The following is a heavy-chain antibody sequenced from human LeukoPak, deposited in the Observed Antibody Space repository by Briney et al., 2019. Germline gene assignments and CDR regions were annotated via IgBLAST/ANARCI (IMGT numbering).Heavy chain of an antibody. J-gene: IGHJ4*02. CDR1: GGTFSSYA. V-gene: IGHV1-69*05. CDR3: ARDVRDGYNGGFDY. D-gene: IGHD5-24*01. Sequence: GSSVKVSCKASGGTFSSYAISWVRQAPGQGLEWMGGIIPIFGTANYAQKFQGRVTITTDESTSTAYMELSSLRSEDTAVYYCARDVRDGYNGGFDYWGQGTLVTVSS. CDR2: IIPIFGTA.